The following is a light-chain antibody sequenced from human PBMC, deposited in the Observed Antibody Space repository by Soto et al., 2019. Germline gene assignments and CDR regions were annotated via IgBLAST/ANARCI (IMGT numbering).Light chain of an antibody. CDR1: RSDVGGYNY. J-gene: IGLJ2*01. Sequence: QSALTQPPSASGSPGQSVTISCIGTRSDVGGYNYVSWYQQHPGKAPKLMIYEVSKRPSGVPYRFSGSKSGNTASLTVSGLQAEDEADYYCSSYAASNNLGVFGGGTKLTVL. V-gene: IGLV2-8*01. CDR3: SSYAASNNLGV. CDR2: EVS.